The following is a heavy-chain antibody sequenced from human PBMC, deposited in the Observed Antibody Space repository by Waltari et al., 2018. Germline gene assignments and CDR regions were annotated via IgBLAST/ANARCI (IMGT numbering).Heavy chain of an antibody. CDR2: ISYSGST. J-gene: IGHJ2*01. CDR3: ARHFQGGGVTRHYFDL. V-gene: IGHV4-59*08. D-gene: IGHD4-17*01. CDR1: GGSTSNYY. Sequence: QVQLQESGPGLVKPWETLSLTCGVSGGSTSNYYWSWIRQFPGRGLEWIGYISYSGSTPVPPPLNSRCPMSVNANTFSLGTTPLTATDTPVYFCARHFQGGGVTRHYFDLWGRGTPVTVSS.